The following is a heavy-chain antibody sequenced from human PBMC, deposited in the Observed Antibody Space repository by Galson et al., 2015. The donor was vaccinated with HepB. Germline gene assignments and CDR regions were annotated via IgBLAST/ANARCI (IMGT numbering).Heavy chain of an antibody. D-gene: IGHD3-22*01. CDR1: AGSLSGNY. CDR2: IYHSGST. Sequence: ATLSLTCTVSAGSLSGNYWSWIRQAPGKGLEWIGDIYHSGSTNYNPSLQTRVTISVDTSKNQFSLRLTSVTAADTAVYYCARDYYNSSGFYGHWYFDLWGRGTLVTVSS. CDR3: ARDYYNSSGFYGHWYFDL. J-gene: IGHJ2*01. V-gene: IGHV4-59*01.